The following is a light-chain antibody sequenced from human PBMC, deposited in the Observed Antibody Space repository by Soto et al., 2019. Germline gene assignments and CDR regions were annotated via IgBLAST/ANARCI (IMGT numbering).Light chain of an antibody. CDR3: QQYGTSRT. Sequence: EVVLTPSPVTLSLSQGARATLSCRASQSFRCLLAWYQQKPGQAPRLLIYGASTRATGIPDMIGGSGSGTDFTLTISIQEPEYFAIYYCQQYGTSRTFGQGTKVDIK. V-gene: IGKV3-20*01. CDR1: QSFRCL. CDR2: GAS. J-gene: IGKJ1*01.